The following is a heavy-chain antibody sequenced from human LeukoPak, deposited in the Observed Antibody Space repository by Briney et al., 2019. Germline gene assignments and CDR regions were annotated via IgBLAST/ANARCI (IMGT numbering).Heavy chain of an antibody. CDR1: GGSISRNY. J-gene: IGHJ4*02. D-gene: IGHD1-26*01. CDR2: IYFSEST. Sequence: PSETLSLTCTVSGGSISRNYWSWIRQPPGKGLEWIGYIYFSESTNYNPSLKSRVTISVDTSKNQFSLKLSSVTAADTAVYYCARHGTYYRFDYWGQGTLVTVSS. CDR3: ARHGTYYRFDY. V-gene: IGHV4-59*08.